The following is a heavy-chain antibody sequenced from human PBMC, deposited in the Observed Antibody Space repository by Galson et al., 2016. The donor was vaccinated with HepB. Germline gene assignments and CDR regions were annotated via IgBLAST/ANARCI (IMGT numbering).Heavy chain of an antibody. CDR1: GFTFSNYG. D-gene: IGHD6-19*01. J-gene: IGHJ4*02. CDR3: AREGVGIAVAATAFDY. CDR2: IWHDGSNR. V-gene: IGHV3-33*01. Sequence: SLRLSCAASGFTFSNYGMHWVRQAPGKGLEWVALIWHDGSNRYYADSVKGRFTISRDNSKNTLYLQMNSLRAEHTAVYYCAREGVGIAVAATAFDYWGQGTLVTVSS.